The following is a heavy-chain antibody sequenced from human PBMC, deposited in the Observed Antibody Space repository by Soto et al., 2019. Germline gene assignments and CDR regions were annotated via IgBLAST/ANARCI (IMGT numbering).Heavy chain of an antibody. J-gene: IGHJ4*02. CDR3: ARAGYCSGGSCWDFDY. CDR2: INAGNGNT. CDR1: GYTFTSYA. V-gene: IGHV1-3*01. D-gene: IGHD2-15*01. Sequence: ASVKVSCKASGYTFTSYAMHWVRQAPGQRLEWMGWINAGNGNTKYSQKFQGRVTITRDTSASTAYMKLSSLRSEDTAVYYCARAGYCSGGSCWDFDYWGQGTLVTVSS.